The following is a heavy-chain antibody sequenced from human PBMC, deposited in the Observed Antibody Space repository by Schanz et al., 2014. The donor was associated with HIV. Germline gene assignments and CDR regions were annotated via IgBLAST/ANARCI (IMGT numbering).Heavy chain of an antibody. CDR3: VKDGTPFLEWILSWYFDY. V-gene: IGHV3-9*01. CDR2: ISWNGGSL. D-gene: IGHD3-3*01. CDR1: GFIFGDYA. J-gene: IGHJ4*02. Sequence: EVQLVESGGDLVQPGRSLRLSCAASGFIFGDYAMHWVRQAPGKGLEWVSGISWNGGSLGYADSVKGRFAISRDSAKNSLYLQMSSLRPEDTAFYYCVKDGTPFLEWILSWYFDYWGQGTLVTVSS.